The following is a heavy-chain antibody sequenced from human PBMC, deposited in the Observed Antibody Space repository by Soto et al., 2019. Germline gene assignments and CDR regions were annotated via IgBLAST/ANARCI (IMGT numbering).Heavy chain of an antibody. CDR2: VYYSGST. V-gene: IGHV4-30-4*01. J-gene: IGHJ4*02. D-gene: IGHD3-22*01. CDR1: GGSINTDNNY. Sequence: QVQLQESGPGLVKPSETLSLTCTVSGGSINTDNNYWSWIRQPPGKGLEWIGYVYYSGSTHYNPSLKSRLTMSIDTSKNQFSLNLTSVIAADTAIYYCVREIIDSFDSSGYPDSWGQGTLVTVSP. CDR3: VREIIDSFDSSGYPDS.